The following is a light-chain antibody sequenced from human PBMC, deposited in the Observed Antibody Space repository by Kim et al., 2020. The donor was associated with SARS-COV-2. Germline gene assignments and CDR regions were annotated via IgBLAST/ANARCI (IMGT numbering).Light chain of an antibody. V-gene: IGLV2-14*03. CDR3: HSYTSRTTLA. CDR1: SNDVGGYNS. Sequence: QSALTQPASVSGSPGQSITISCTGTSNDVGGYNSVSWYQQHPGKAPKLIIYDVTNRPSGVSDRFTGSKSGNTASLTISGLQTEDEADYYCHSYTSRTTLAFGPGTKVTVL. CDR2: DVT. J-gene: IGLJ1*01.